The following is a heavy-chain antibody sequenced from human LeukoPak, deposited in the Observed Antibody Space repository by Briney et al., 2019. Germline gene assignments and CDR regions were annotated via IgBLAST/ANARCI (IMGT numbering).Heavy chain of an antibody. D-gene: IGHD3-9*01. CDR1: GFTFDNSA. CDR2: ISWNSAGI. V-gene: IGHV3-9*01. Sequence: GRSLTLSCAVSGFTFDNSAMHWVRQAPEKGLEWVSGISWNSAGILYADVAKGRCTHYRDNAKNSLYLQLNSLRAEDTALYYCAKATRISLVASFDVWGQGTMVTVSS. CDR3: AKATRISLVASFDV. J-gene: IGHJ3*01.